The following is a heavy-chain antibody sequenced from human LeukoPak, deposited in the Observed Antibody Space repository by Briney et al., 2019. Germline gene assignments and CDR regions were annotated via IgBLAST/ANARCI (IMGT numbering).Heavy chain of an antibody. V-gene: IGHV3-21*01. J-gene: IGHJ3*02. CDR2: ISSSSSYI. CDR3: ARDLLIMMGTFDI. Sequence: GGSLRLSCAASGFTFSSYSMNWVRQAPGKGLEWVSSISSSSSYIYYADSVKGRFTISRDNAKNSLYLQMNSLRAEDTAVYYCARDLLIMMGTFDIWGQGTMVTVSS. CDR1: GFTFSSYS. D-gene: IGHD3-16*01.